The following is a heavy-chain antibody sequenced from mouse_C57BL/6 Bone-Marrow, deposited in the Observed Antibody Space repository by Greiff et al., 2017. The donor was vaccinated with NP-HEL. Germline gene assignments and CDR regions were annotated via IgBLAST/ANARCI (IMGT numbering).Heavy chain of an antibody. J-gene: IGHJ3*01. Sequence: EVHLVESGGDLVKPGGSLKLSCAASGFTFSSYGMSWVRQTPDKRLEWVATVSSGGSYTYYPDSVKGRFTISRDNAKNTLYLQMSSLKSEDTAMYYCARQGDYGNYVPWFAYWGQGTLVTVSA. CDR3: ARQGDYGNYVPWFAY. D-gene: IGHD2-1*01. CDR1: GFTFSSYG. V-gene: IGHV5-6*01. CDR2: VSSGGSYT.